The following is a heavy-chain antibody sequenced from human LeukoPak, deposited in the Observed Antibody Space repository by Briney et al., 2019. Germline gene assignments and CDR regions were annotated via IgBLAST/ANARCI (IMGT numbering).Heavy chain of an antibody. Sequence: PGGSLRLSCAASGFTVSSDYMIWVRQAPGKGLEWVSIIYSGGNTYYADSVKGRFTISRDNSKNTLYLQMNSLRAEDTAAYYCAKDPLGIGPAFDIWGQGTMVSVSS. CDR2: IYSGGNT. CDR3: AKDPLGIGPAFDI. D-gene: IGHD7-27*01. CDR1: GFTVSSDY. V-gene: IGHV3-53*01. J-gene: IGHJ3*02.